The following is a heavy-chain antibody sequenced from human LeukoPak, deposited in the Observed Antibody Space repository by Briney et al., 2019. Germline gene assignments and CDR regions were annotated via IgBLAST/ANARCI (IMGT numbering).Heavy chain of an antibody. CDR3: ARVFWGSPFDY. CDR2: IKQDGSEK. D-gene: IGHD7-27*01. CDR1: GFTFSSYW. J-gene: IGHJ4*02. Sequence: PGGSLRLSCAASGFTFSSYWMSWVHQAPGKGLEWVANIKQDGSEKYYVDSVKGRFTISRDNAKNSLYLQMNSLRAEDTAVYYWARVFWGSPFDYWGQGTLVTVSS. V-gene: IGHV3-7*04.